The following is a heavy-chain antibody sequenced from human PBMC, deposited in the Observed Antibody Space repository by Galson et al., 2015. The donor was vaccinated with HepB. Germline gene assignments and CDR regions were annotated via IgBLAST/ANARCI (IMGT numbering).Heavy chain of an antibody. CDR2: ISYDGSNK. CDR3: ARNHGSGDWYYGMDV. D-gene: IGHD3-10*01. CDR1: GFTFSSYA. J-gene: IGHJ6*02. V-gene: IGHV3-30*04. Sequence: SLRLSCAASGFTFSSYAMHWVRQAPGKGLEWVAVISYDGSNKYYADSVEGRFTISRDNSKNTLYLQMNSLRAEDTAVYYCARNHGSGDWYYGMDVWGQGTTVTVSS.